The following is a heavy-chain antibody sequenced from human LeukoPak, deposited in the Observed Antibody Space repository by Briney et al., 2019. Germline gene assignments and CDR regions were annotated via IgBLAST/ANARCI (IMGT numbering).Heavy chain of an antibody. V-gene: IGHV3-23*01. CDR2: VGATNSDT. D-gene: IGHD4-17*01. CDR1: GFSFSRNA. J-gene: IGHJ4*02. CDR3: ATHDTTVRVS. Sequence: PGGSLRLSCVASGFSFSRNAMNWLRQRPGKGLEWVSGVGATNSDTSYAVSVRGRFTISRDNSKNTVSLVMNNLRAEDTAMYYCATHDTTVRVSWGQGTLVTVSS.